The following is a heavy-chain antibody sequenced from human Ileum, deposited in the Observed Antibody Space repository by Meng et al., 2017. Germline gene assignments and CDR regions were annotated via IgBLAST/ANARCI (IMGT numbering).Heavy chain of an antibody. D-gene: IGHD3-16*01. CDR1: GYTFTSYY. Sequence: ASVKVSCKASGYTFTSYYMHWVRQAPGQGLEWMGIINPSGGSTSYAQKFQGRVTMTRDTSTSTVYRELSSLRSKDPAVYYWARDGSVAWSSGWGWGEVYYGMDVWGQGTTVTVSS. CDR2: INPSGGST. CDR3: ARDGSVAWSSGWGWGEVYYGMDV. V-gene: IGHV1-46*01. J-gene: IGHJ6*02.